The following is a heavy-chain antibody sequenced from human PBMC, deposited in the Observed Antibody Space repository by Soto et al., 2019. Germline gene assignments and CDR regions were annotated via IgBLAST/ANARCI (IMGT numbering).Heavy chain of an antibody. CDR1: GFTFSSYG. V-gene: IGHV3-30*18. J-gene: IGHJ4*02. Sequence: QVQLVESGGGVVQPGRSLRLSCAASGFTFSSYGMHWVRQAPGKGLEWVAVISYDGINKYYTDSVKGRFTISRDNSKNTLFLQMKSLRADDTAVYYCAKDLRTPGPFYYDSSGYLPRDSWGQGTLVTVSS. CDR2: ISYDGINK. D-gene: IGHD3-22*01. CDR3: AKDLRTPGPFYYDSSGYLPRDS.